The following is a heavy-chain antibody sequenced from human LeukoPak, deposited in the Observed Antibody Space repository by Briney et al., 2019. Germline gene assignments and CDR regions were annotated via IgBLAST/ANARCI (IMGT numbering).Heavy chain of an antibody. V-gene: IGHV4-39*01. CDR3: ARTRVWRAAAGPYDY. D-gene: IGHD6-13*01. Sequence: SETLSLTCTVSGGSISSSSYYWGWIRQPPGKGLEWIGGIYYSGSTYYNPSLKSRVTISVDTSKNQFSLKLSSVTAADTAVYYCARTRVWRAAAGPYDYWGQGTLVTVSS. CDR1: GGSISSSSYY. CDR2: IYYSGST. J-gene: IGHJ4*02.